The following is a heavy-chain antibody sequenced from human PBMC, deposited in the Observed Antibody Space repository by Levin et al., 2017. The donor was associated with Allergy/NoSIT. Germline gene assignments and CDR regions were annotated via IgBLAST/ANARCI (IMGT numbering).Heavy chain of an antibody. V-gene: IGHV3-30*04. Sequence: GESLKISCAASGFPFSRYPMHWVRQAPGKGLEWVALISYDGTNKYYADSVKGRFTMSRDNSNNNLYLQMSSLRPEDTAVYYCARDPAGLDRSAYPDLNFDYWGQGTLVTVSS. D-gene: IGHD3-22*01. CDR3: ARDPAGLDRSAYPDLNFDY. J-gene: IGHJ4*02. CDR2: ISYDGTNK. CDR1: GFPFSRYP.